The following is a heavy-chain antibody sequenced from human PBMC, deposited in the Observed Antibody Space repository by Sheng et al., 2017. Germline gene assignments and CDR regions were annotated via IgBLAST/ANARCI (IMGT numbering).Heavy chain of an antibody. Sequence: QLQLQESGPGLVKPSETLSLTCTVSGGSISSSSYYWGWIRQPPGKGLEWIGSIYYSGSHLLQPALKSRVTISVDTSKNQFSLKLSSVTAADTAVYYCARSYYYYYYMDVWGKGTTVTVSS. CDR2: IYYSGSH. V-gene: IGHV4-39*01. CDR1: GGSISSSSYY. CDR3: ARSYYYYYYMDV. J-gene: IGHJ6*03.